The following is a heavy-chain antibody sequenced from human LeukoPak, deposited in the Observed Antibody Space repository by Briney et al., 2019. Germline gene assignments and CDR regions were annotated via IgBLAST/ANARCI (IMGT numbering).Heavy chain of an antibody. CDR2: ISYSGNT. CDR3: ARQGGYIAPLAL. Sequence: KPSETLSLTCTVSGGSISSYYWSWIRQPPGKGLEWIGYISYSGNTNYNPSLKSRVTISVDTSKNQFSLKLTSVTAADTAVYYCARQGGYIAPLALWGQGTLVIVSA. J-gene: IGHJ4*02. CDR1: GGSISSYY. D-gene: IGHD6-13*01. V-gene: IGHV4-59*08.